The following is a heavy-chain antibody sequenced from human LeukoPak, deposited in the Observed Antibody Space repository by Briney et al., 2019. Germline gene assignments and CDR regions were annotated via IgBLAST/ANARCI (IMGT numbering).Heavy chain of an antibody. V-gene: IGHV3-23*01. CDR2: ISAGGGST. CDR3: AKDAAGPDY. J-gene: IGHJ4*02. Sequence: PGGSLRLSCAASGLTFSDYSMTWVRQAPGKGLFWVSGISAGGGSTYYADSVKGRFSISRDNSRNTLYLQMNSLRAEDTAVYYCAKDAAGPDYWGQGTLVTVSS. D-gene: IGHD6-13*01. CDR1: GLTFSDYS.